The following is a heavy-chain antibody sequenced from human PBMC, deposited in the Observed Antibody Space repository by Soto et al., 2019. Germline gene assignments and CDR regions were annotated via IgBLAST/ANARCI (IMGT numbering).Heavy chain of an antibody. Sequence: GGSLSLSCAASGFTFSSYAMSWVRQAPGKGLEWVSAISGSGGSTYYADSVKGRFTISRDNSKNTLYLQMNSLRAEDTAVYYCAKLHETNQAYYDFWSGYPMPPSYGMDVWGQGTTVTV. CDR3: AKLHETNQAYYDFWSGYPMPPSYGMDV. D-gene: IGHD3-3*01. V-gene: IGHV3-23*01. CDR2: ISGSGGST. J-gene: IGHJ6*02. CDR1: GFTFSSYA.